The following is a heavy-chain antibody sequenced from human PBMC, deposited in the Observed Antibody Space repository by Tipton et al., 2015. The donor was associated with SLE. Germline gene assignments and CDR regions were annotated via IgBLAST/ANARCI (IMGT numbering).Heavy chain of an antibody. CDR1: GFTFSSYA. CDR3: AKDLGYCSGSSCYRGDI. Sequence: SLRLSCAASGFTFSSYAMSWVRQAPGKGLEWVSAISGSGGSTYYADSVKGRFTISRDNSKNTLYLQMNSLRAEDTAVYYCAKDLGYCSGSSCYRGDIWGQGTMVTVSS. V-gene: IGHV3-23*01. D-gene: IGHD2-15*01. J-gene: IGHJ3*02. CDR2: ISGSGGST.